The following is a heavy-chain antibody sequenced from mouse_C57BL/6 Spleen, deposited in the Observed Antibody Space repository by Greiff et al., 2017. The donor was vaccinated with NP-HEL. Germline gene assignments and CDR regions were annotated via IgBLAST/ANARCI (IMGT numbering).Heavy chain of an antibody. J-gene: IGHJ4*01. CDR1: GYTFTDYY. CDR3: QYYYDSSYDAMDY. CDR2: INPNNGGT. Sequence: VQLQQSGPELVKPGASVKISCKASGYTFTDYYMHWVKQSHGKSLEWIGDINPNNGGTSYNQKFKGKATLTVDKSSSTAYMELRSLTSEDSAVYYCQYYYDSSYDAMDYWGQGTSLTVSS. V-gene: IGHV1-26*01. D-gene: IGHD1-1*01.